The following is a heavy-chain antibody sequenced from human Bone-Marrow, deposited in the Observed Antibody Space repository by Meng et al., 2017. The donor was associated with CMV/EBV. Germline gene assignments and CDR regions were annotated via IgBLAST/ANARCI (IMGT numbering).Heavy chain of an antibody. CDR2: ISGSGGST. D-gene: IGHD2-15*01. CDR1: GFTFSDYY. V-gene: IGHV3-23*01. CDR3: ANVVVAAKLRWWFDP. J-gene: IGHJ5*02. Sequence: GESLKISCAASGFTFSDYYMNWVRQAPGKGLEWVSAISGSGGSTYYADSVKGRFTISRDNSKNTLYLQMNSLRAEDTAVYYCANVVVAAKLRWWFDPWGQGTRVTVSS.